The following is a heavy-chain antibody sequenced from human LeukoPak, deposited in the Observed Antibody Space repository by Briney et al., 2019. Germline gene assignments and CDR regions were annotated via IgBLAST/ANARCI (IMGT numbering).Heavy chain of an antibody. CDR1: GFTFSSYA. CDR3: ASGGNSAAFDI. D-gene: IGHD4-23*01. CDR2: ISSNGGST. J-gene: IGHJ3*02. V-gene: IGHV3-64*01. Sequence: GGSLRLSCAASGFTFSSYAMHWVRQAPGKGLEYVSAISSNGGSTYYANSVKGRFTISRDNSKNTLYLQMGSLRAEDMAVYYCASGGNSAAFDIWGQGTMVTVSS.